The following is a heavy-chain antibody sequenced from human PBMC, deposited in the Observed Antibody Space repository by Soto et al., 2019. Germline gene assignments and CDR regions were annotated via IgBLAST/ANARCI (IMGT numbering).Heavy chain of an antibody. CDR3: VRDRGYPDSFDI. V-gene: IGHV3-74*01. J-gene: IGHJ3*02. D-gene: IGHD6-13*01. CDR1: GFTFSPFY. Sequence: EVQLVESGGRLDQPGESLRLSCAASGFTFSPFYMHWVRQAPGKGLEWVSHINGDGTTTVYADSVKGRFTISRDNAKSTLYLQMSSLRTEDTAVYYCVRDRGYPDSFDIWGQGTMVTVSS. CDR2: INGDGTTT.